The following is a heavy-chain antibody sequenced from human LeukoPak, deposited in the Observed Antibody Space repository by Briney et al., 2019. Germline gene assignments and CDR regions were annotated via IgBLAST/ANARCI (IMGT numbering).Heavy chain of an antibody. CDR1: GFTVSNHY. J-gene: IGHJ4*02. D-gene: IGHD6-6*01. CDR3: ARGPNSNWSGLDF. Sequence: GGSLRLSCAASGFTVSNHYMTWVRQAPGKGLEWVSTIYSGGGTFYADSVKGRFTVSRDNAKNTLYLQVNNLRAEDTAVYYCARGPNSNWSGLDFWGQGTLLTVSS. V-gene: IGHV3-66*01. CDR2: IYSGGGT.